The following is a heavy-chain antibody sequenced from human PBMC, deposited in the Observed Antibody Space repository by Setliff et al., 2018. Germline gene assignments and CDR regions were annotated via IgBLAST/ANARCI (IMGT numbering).Heavy chain of an antibody. CDR3: ARDNTIVGATDY. CDR2: LHTSGST. D-gene: IGHD1-26*01. J-gene: IGHJ4*02. CDR1: GGSISSGSYY. V-gene: IGHV4-61*02. Sequence: SETLSLTCAVSGGSISSGSYYWSWIRQPAGKGLEWVGRLHTSGSTNYNPSLKSRVTISVGTSKNQFSLKVTSVTAADTAVYFCARDNTIVGATDYWGQGTLVTVSS.